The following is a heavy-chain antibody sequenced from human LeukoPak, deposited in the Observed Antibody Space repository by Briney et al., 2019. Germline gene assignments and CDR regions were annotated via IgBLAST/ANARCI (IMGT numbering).Heavy chain of an antibody. CDR3: ARTNEYSSSSGLWGAFKYSSSWYEDY. V-gene: IGHV3-11*04. J-gene: IGHJ4*02. D-gene: IGHD6-13*01. CDR1: GFTFSDYY. CDR2: ISSSGSTI. Sequence: GGSLRLSCAASGFTFSDYYMSWIRQAPGKGLEWVSYISSSGSTIYYADSVKGRFTISRDNAKNSLYLQMNSLRAEDTAVYYCARTNEYSSSSGLWGAFKYSSSWYEDYWGQGTLVTVSS.